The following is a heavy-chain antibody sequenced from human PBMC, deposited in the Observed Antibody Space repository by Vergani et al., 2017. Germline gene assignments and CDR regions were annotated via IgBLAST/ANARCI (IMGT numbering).Heavy chain of an antibody. V-gene: IGHV3-30*18. D-gene: IGHD1-7*01. Sequence: QVQLVESGGGVVQPGRSLRLSCAASGFTFSSYGMHWVRQAPGKGLEWVAVISYDGSNKYYADSVKGRFTISRDNSKNTLYLQMNSLRAEDTAVYYCAKESITGTIYYYYYMDVWGKGTTVTVSS. J-gene: IGHJ6*03. CDR2: ISYDGSNK. CDR1: GFTFSSYG. CDR3: AKESITGTIYYYYYMDV.